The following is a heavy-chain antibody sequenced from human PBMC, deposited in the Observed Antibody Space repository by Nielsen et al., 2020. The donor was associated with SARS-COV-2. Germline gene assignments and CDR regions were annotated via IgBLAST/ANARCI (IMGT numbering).Heavy chain of an antibody. CDR3: ARLNSAYAA. CDR2: ITNDERGT. J-gene: IGHJ5*02. Sequence: GESLKISCAASGFTFSSFHMRWVRQAPGKGLVWVSRITNDERGTTYADSVKGRFTISRDNAKNTLYLQMNSLRAEDTAVYYCARLNSAYAAWGQGTLVTVSS. D-gene: IGHD5-12*01. CDR1: GFTFSSFH. V-gene: IGHV3-74*01.